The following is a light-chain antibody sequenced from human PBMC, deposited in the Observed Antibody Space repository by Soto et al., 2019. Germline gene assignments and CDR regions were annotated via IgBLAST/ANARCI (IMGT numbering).Light chain of an antibody. V-gene: IGKV3-20*01. CDR3: QQYGSSPIT. CDR2: GGS. Sequence: EIGLTQSPGTLSLSPGERATLSFRASQSVSSSYLSWYQQKPGQAPRLLIYGGSSRATGIPDRFSGSGSGTDFTLTISRLEPEDFAVCYCQQYGSSPITFGQGTRLEI. CDR1: QSVSSSY. J-gene: IGKJ5*01.